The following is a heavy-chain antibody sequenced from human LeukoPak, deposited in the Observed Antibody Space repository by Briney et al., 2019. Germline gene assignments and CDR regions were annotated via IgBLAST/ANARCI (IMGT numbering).Heavy chain of an antibody. CDR1: GGSFSSYY. Sequence: SETLSLTCTVSGGSFSSYYWSWIRQPPGKGLEWIGYIYYSGSTNYNPSLKSRVTISVDTSKNQFSLKLSSVTAADTAVYYCATGGYSYGLSFDYWGQGTLVTVSS. V-gene: IGHV4-59*08. CDR2: IYYSGST. CDR3: ATGGYSYGLSFDY. D-gene: IGHD5-18*01. J-gene: IGHJ4*02.